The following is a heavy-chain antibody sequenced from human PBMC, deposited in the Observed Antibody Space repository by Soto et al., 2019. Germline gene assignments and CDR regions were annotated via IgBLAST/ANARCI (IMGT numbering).Heavy chain of an antibody. D-gene: IGHD5-12*01. V-gene: IGHV1-69*13. CDR2: IIPIFGTA. CDR1: GGTFSSYA. CDR3: ARGVPTNGGYYYYYYGMDV. J-gene: IGHJ6*02. Sequence: SVKVSCTASGGTFSSYAISWVRQAPGQGLEWMGGIIPIFGTANYAQKFQGRVTITADESTSTAYMELSSLRSEDTAVYYCARGVPTNGGYYYYYYGMDVWGQGTTVTVSS.